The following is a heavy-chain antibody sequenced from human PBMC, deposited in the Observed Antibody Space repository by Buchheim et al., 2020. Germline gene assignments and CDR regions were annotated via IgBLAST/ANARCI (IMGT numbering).Heavy chain of an antibody. D-gene: IGHD3-3*01. CDR1: GFTFSSYW. J-gene: IGHJ6*02. V-gene: IGHV3-74*01. CDR2: INSDGSST. CDR3: ARDLNVLRFLEWSHYYYYGMDV. Sequence: EVQLVESGGGLVQPGGSLRLSCAASGFTFSSYWMHWVRQAPGKGLVWVSRINSDGSSTSYADSVKGRFTISRDNAKNTLYLQMNSLRAEDTAVYYCARDLNVLRFLEWSHYYYYGMDVWGQGTT.